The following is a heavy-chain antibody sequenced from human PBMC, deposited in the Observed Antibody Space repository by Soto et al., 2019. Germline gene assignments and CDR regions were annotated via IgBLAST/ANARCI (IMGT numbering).Heavy chain of an antibody. J-gene: IGHJ6*03. V-gene: IGHV3-48*01. CDR1: GFTFSSYS. CDR3: ARVALADNYYYYYMDV. CDR2: ISSSSSTI. Sequence: GGSLRLSCAASGFTFSSYSMNWVRQAPGKGLEWVSYISSSSSTIYYADSVKGRFTISRDNAKNSLYLQMNSLRAEDTAVYYCARVALADNYYYYYMDVWGKGTTVTVSS.